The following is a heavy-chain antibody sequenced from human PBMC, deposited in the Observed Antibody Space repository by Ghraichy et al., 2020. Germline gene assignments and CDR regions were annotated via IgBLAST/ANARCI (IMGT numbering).Heavy chain of an antibody. CDR1: GFTFNNFG. Sequence: GGSLRLSCAASGFTFNNFGMHWVRQAPGKGLEWVALISYDGSKKYYTDSVKGRFTISRDNSKNTLYLQMNSLRAEDTAIYYCAKDSSGWYASMGYFYYGMDVWGQGTTVTVSS. CDR3: AKDSSGWYASMGYFYYGMDV. CDR2: ISYDGSKK. V-gene: IGHV3-30*18. J-gene: IGHJ6*02. D-gene: IGHD6-19*01.